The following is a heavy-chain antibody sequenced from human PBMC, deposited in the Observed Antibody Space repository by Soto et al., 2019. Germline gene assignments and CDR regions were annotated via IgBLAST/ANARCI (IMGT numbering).Heavy chain of an antibody. V-gene: IGHV4-28*01. CDR1: GYSISSSNW. J-gene: IGHJ4*02. CDR3: ARRAIQGPIDY. Sequence: SETLSLTCAVSGYSISSSNWWGWIRQPPGKGLEWIGYIYYSGTTYYNPSLKSRVTMSVDTSKNQFSLKLTSVTAVDTAVYYCARRAIQGPIDYWGQGTLVTVSS. CDR2: IYYSGTT.